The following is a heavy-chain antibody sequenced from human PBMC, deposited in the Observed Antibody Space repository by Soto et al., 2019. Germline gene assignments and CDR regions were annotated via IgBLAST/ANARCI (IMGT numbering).Heavy chain of an antibody. CDR2: ISGGGGNT. V-gene: IGHV3-23*01. Sequence: VQLLESGGGLVQPGGSLRLSFEASELTLGSCPIPWVRQAPGKGLEGFPTISGGGGNTYYADSVKGRFTISRDNSKSTLYLQMNSLRAEDTAVYYCAKGGYDSSGHSLYNFDSWGQGTLVTVSS. CDR1: ELTLGSCP. CDR3: AKGGYDSSGHSLYNFDS. J-gene: IGHJ4*02. D-gene: IGHD3-22*01.